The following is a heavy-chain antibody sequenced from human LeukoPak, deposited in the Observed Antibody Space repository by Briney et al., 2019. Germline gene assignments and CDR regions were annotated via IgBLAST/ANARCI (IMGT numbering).Heavy chain of an antibody. CDR3: AKLVLPAAIISPYDWFDP. CDR2: ISGSGGST. V-gene: IGHV3-23*01. D-gene: IGHD2-2*01. J-gene: IGHJ5*02. CDR1: GFTFSSYP. Sequence: GGSLRLSCAASGFTFSSYPMSWVRQAPGKGLECVSAISGSGGSTYYADSIKGRFTVSRDNSKNTLFLQMDSLRAEDTAVYYCAKLVLPAAIISPYDWFDPWGQGTLVIVSS.